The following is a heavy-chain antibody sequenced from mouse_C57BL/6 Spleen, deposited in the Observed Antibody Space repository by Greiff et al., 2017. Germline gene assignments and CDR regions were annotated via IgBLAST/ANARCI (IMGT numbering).Heavy chain of an antibody. Sequence: EVKLVESGPGLVKPSQSLSLTCSVTGYSITSGYYWNWIRQFPGNKLEWMGYISYDGSNNYNPSLKNRISITRDTSKNQFFLKLNSVTTEDTATYYCARDLGMVTTDYFDYWGQGTTLTVSS. J-gene: IGHJ2*01. CDR3: ARDLGMVTTDYFDY. V-gene: IGHV3-6*01. D-gene: IGHD2-2*01. CDR2: ISYDGSN. CDR1: GYSITSGYY.